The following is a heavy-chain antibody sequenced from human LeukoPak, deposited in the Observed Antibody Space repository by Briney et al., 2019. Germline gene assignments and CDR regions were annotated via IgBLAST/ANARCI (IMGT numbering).Heavy chain of an antibody. J-gene: IGHJ5*02. CDR3: ARYGHWFDP. V-gene: IGHV4-38-2*01. D-gene: IGHD3-10*01. Sequence: SETLSLTCAVSGCSISSGYYWGWTRQPPGKGLEYIGSVHHSADTYYNPSLKSRVTMSIDTSKNQFSLKLNSVTAADTAVYYCARYGHWFDPWGQGTLVTVSS. CDR1: GCSISSGYY. CDR2: VHHSADT.